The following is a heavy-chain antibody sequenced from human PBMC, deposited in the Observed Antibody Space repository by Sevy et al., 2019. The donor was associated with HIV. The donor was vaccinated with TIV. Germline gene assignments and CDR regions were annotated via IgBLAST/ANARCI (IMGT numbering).Heavy chain of an antibody. CDR3: AREGCSRPHDY. J-gene: IGHJ4*02. D-gene: IGHD2-8*01. CDR1: GFAFYEYS. CDR2: LYFGCGKI. V-gene: IGHV3-23*01. Sequence: GGSLRLSCAASGFAFYEYSMSWIRQAPGKGLEWVATLYFGCGKINYADSVKGRFTISRDNSKNSFYLQMDNLGVEDTALYYCAREGCSRPHDYWGQGTRVTVSS.